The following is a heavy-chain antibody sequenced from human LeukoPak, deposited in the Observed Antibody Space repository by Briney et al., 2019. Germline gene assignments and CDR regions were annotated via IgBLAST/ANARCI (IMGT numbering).Heavy chain of an antibody. CDR3: ARGSPGHYYDSSGPLDY. V-gene: IGHV1-46*01. CDR1: GYTFTSYY. CDR2: INPSGGST. J-gene: IGHJ4*02. D-gene: IGHD3-22*01. Sequence: ASVKVSCKASGYTFTSYYMHWVRQAPGQGLEWMGIINPSGGSTSYAQKFQGRVTMTRDTSTSTVYVELSSLRSEDTAVYYCARGSPGHYYDSSGPLDYWGQGTLVTVSS.